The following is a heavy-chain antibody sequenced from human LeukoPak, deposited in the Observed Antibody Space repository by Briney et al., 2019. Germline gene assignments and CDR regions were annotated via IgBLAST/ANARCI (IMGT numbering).Heavy chain of an antibody. CDR1: GGSIGTYY. V-gene: IGHV4-59*08. CDR2: IYGSGGT. CDR3: ARHAGQWPAFHGFDI. J-gene: IGHJ3*02. Sequence: SETLSLTCTASGGSIGTYYWGWVRQPPGKGLECLAYIYGSGGTNYNPSLNSRVTISLDTANNQFSLNLSSVTAADTAVYYCARHAGQWPAFHGFDIWGQGTMVTVSS. D-gene: IGHD6-19*01.